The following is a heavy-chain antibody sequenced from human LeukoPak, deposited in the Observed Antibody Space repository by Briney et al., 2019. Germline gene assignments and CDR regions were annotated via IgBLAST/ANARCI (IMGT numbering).Heavy chain of an antibody. CDR3: ARGGSSGWNDN. J-gene: IGHJ4*02. V-gene: IGHV3-74*01. CDR2: INSDGSST. D-gene: IGHD6-19*01. Sequence: PGGSLRVSCVASGFTFSSYWMHWVRQAPGKGLVWVSRINSDGSSTSYADFVKGRFAISRDSAKNTLYLQINSLKAEDTAVYYCARGGSSGWNDNWGQGTLVTVSS. CDR1: GFTFSSYW.